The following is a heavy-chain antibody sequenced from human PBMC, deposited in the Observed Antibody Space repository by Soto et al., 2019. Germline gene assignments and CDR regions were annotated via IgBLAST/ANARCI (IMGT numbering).Heavy chain of an antibody. Sequence: QVQLVQSGAEVKKPGSSVKVSCKASGGTFSSYAISWVRQAPGQGLEWMGGIIPIFGTANYAQKFQGRVTMTADESTSTAYMELSSLRSDDTAVYYCAIPKDSSGYYYPHYYFDYWGQGTLVTVSS. CDR3: AIPKDSSGYYYPHYYFDY. CDR2: IIPIFGTA. D-gene: IGHD3-22*01. V-gene: IGHV1-69*12. J-gene: IGHJ4*02. CDR1: GGTFSSYA.